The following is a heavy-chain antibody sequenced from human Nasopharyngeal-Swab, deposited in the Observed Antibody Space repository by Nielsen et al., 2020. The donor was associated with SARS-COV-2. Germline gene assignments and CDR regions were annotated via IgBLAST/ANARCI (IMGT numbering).Heavy chain of an antibody. CDR3: ARSLRGNSLHY. CDR2: ISSSSSYI. D-gene: IGHD3-16*02. J-gene: IGHJ4*02. V-gene: IGHV3-21*01. Sequence: GESLKISCAASGFTFSSYSMNWVRQAPGKGLEWVSSISSSSSYIYYADSVKGRFTISRDNAKNSLYLQMNSLRAEDTAVYYCARSLRGNSLHYWGQGTLVTVSS. CDR1: GFTFSSYS.